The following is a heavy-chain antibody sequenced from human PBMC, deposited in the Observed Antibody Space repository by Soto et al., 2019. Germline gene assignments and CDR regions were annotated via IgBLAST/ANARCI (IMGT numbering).Heavy chain of an antibody. Sequence: PGGSLRLSCAASGFTFSSYAMSWVRQAPGKGLEWVSGISGSGGSTYYADSVKGRFTISRDNSKNTLYLQMNSLRAEDTAVYYCAKDRYCSGGSCYYYYYGMGVWGQGTTVTVSS. J-gene: IGHJ6*02. V-gene: IGHV3-23*01. D-gene: IGHD2-15*01. CDR2: ISGSGGST. CDR3: AKDRYCSGGSCYYYYYGMGV. CDR1: GFTFSSYA.